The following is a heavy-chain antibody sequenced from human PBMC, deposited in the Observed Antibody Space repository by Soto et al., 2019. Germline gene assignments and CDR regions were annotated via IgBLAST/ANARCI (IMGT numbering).Heavy chain of an antibody. V-gene: IGHV3-30*18. CDR1: GFTFSSYG. D-gene: IGHD3-22*01. J-gene: IGHJ3*02. Sequence: GGSLRLSCAASGFTFSSYGMHWVRQAPGKGLEWVAVISYDGSNKYYADSVKGRFTISRDNSKNTLYLQMNSLRAEDTAVYYCAKEHTSSGYFNDDAFDIWGQGTMVTVS. CDR3: AKEHTSSGYFNDDAFDI. CDR2: ISYDGSNK.